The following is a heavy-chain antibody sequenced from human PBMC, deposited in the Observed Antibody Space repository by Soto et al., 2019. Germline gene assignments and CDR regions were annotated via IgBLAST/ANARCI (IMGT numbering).Heavy chain of an antibody. V-gene: IGHV4-39*01. D-gene: IGHD6-6*01. CDR1: GASITSLYYY. Sequence: LSLTCTVSGASITSLYYYWGWIRQPPGKGLEWIGSSYHSGSTYYAPSLMSRVAMSVDTSKNQFSLKLNSVTAADTAVYYCARRGWGSSSFFDYWGQGTLVTVSS. J-gene: IGHJ4*02. CDR2: SYHSGST. CDR3: ARRGWGSSSFFDY.